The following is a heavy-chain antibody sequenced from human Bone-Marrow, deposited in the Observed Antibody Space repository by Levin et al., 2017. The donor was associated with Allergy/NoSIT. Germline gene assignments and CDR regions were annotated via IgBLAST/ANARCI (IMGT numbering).Heavy chain of an antibody. Sequence: GGSLRLSCAASGFTVSTNYMTWVRQAPGEGLECVSSMYSSGQTFHADSVKGRFTISRDTSKNMLYLQMNSLRVEDTAVYYCASWGEWHAFHGWGQGAMVTVSS. D-gene: IGHD7-27*01. CDR1: GFTVSTNY. V-gene: IGHV3-53*01. CDR3: ASWGEWHAFHG. J-gene: IGHJ3*01. CDR2: MYSSGQT.